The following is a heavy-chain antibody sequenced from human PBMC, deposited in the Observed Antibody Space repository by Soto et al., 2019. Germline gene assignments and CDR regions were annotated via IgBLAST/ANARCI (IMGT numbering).Heavy chain of an antibody. CDR1: GGSVSIGSHY. CDR3: ARDRSDDINSFDAFDL. D-gene: IGHD1-1*01. CDR2: IYHSGST. Sequence: PSETLSLTCTVSGGSVSIGSHYWSWIRQPPGKGLEWIAYIYHSGSTDYNPSLKSRVTISVDLSRNQFSLRLDSVTAADTAVYYCARDRSDDINSFDAFDLWGQGTMVTVSS. V-gene: IGHV4-61*01. J-gene: IGHJ3*01.